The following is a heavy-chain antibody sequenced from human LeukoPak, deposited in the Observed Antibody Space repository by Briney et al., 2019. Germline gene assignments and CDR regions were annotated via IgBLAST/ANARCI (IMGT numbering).Heavy chain of an antibody. Sequence: GGSLRLSCAASGFTFTSFELAWVRQAPGKGLEWLSYISDSGDPIRYTDSVKGRFTISRDNAKNSFYLQMNSLRVEDTAVYYCAGGPQYGGSFAYWGQGTLVTVSS. CDR3: AGGPQYGGSFAY. V-gene: IGHV3-48*03. CDR2: ISDSGDPI. J-gene: IGHJ4*02. D-gene: IGHD1-26*01. CDR1: GFTFTSFE.